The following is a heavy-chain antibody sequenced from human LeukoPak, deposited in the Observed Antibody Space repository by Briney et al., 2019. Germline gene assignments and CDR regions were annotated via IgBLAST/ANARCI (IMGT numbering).Heavy chain of an antibody. Sequence: PSEALSLTCTVSGGSISSNNYYWAWIRQPPGKGLEWIGSVYYSGSPYYNPSLPSLKSRVIISVSTSKNQFTLNLSSVTAADTAVYCCARQSTSSTIRWFDPWGQGALVTVSS. D-gene: IGHD2-2*01. CDR3: ARQSTSSTIRWFDP. V-gene: IGHV4-39*01. CDR2: VYYSGSP. J-gene: IGHJ5*02. CDR1: GGSISSNNYY.